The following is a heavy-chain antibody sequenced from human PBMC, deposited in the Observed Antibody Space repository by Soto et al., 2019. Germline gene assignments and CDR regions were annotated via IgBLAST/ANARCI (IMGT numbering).Heavy chain of an antibody. CDR1: GGSISSGGYS. CDR2: IYYSGST. J-gene: IGHJ4*02. Sequence: QVQLQESGPGLVKPSQTLSLTCTVSGGSISSGGYSWSWIRQHPGKGLEWIGYIYYSGSTYYNPSLXSXXTISVDTSKNQFSLKLSSVTAADTAIYYCARGIDYWGQGTLVTVSS. CDR3: ARGIDY. V-gene: IGHV4-31*03.